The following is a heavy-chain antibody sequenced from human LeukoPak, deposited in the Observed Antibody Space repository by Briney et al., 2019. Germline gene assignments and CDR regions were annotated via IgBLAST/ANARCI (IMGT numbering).Heavy chain of an antibody. CDR3: ARAGSWVGVARD. J-gene: IGHJ4*02. CDR1: GGSISSNNW. Sequence: PSETLSLTCAVSGGSISSNNWWIWVRQSPEKGLEWIGEIYHDGSTNYNPSLKSRVTISVDTSKNQFSLKLSSVTVADTAVYYCARAGSWVGVARDWGQGTLVTVSS. D-gene: IGHD2-15*01. CDR2: IYHDGST. V-gene: IGHV4-4*02.